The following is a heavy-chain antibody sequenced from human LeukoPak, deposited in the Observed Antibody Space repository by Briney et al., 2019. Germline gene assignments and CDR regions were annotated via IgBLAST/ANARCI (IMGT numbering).Heavy chain of an antibody. CDR2: ISSSSSTI. D-gene: IGHD1-26*01. CDR3: ARDLTLLGGATYWRGIFDY. J-gene: IGHJ4*02. V-gene: IGHV3-48*01. Sequence: GGSLRLSCAASGFTFSSYSMNWVRQAPGKGLEWVSYISSSSSTIYYADSVKGRFTIFRDNAKNSLYLQMNSLRAEDTAVYYCARDLTLLGGATYWRGIFDYWGQGTLVTVSS. CDR1: GFTFSSYS.